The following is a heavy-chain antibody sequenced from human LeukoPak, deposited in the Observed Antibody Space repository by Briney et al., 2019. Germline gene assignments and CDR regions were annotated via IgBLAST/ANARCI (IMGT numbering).Heavy chain of an antibody. CDR1: GGSFSGYY. CDR3: ASSLEYSSSDYYYYYMDV. V-gene: IGHV4-34*01. Sequence: SETLSLTCAVYGGSFSGYYWSWIRQPPGKGLEWIGEINHSGSTNYNPSLKSRVTISVDTSKNQFSLKLSSVTAADTAVYYCASSLEYSSSDYYYYYMDVWGKGTTVTVSS. CDR2: INHSGST. D-gene: IGHD6-6*01. J-gene: IGHJ6*03.